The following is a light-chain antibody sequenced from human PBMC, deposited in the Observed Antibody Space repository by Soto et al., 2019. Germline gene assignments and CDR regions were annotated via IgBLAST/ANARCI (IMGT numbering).Light chain of an antibody. CDR3: CSSGGSPTYV. CDR1: SSNVGSYKL. CDR2: EVN. V-gene: IGLV2-23*02. J-gene: IGLJ1*01. Sequence: QSVLTQPASVSGPPGQSITISCTGTSSNVGSYKLVSWYQQHPGKAPKLMIFEVNKRPSGVSNRFSGPKSGNTASLTISGLKVEDEADYYCCSSGGSPTYVFGTGTKVTVL.